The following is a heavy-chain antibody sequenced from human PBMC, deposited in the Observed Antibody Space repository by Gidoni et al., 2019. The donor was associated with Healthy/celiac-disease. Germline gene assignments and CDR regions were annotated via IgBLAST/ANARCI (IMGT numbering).Heavy chain of an antibody. V-gene: IGHV3-23*01. J-gene: IGHJ1*01. D-gene: IGHD6-19*01. CDR1: GFPFSSYA. CDR3: AKGLPSGSGWYVEEYFQH. Sequence: EVQLLESGGGLVQPGGSLRLSCAASGFPFSSYAMRWVRQAPGKGLEWVSAISGSGGSTYYAASVKGRFTISRDNSKNTLYLQMNSLRAEDTAVYYCAKGLPSGSGWYVEEYFQHWGQGTLVTVSS. CDR2: ISGSGGST.